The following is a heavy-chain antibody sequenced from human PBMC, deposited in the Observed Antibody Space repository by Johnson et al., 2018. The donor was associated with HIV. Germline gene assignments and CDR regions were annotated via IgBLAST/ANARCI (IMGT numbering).Heavy chain of an antibody. V-gene: IGHV3-66*01. J-gene: IGHJ3*02. Sequence: PRLSCAASGFTVNSNYINWVRQAPGKGLECVSGIYSGGRTYYADSVKGRFTISRDNSKNTLYLQMNSLRADDTAVYYCARSRYDSSGYGIWGQGTMVTVSS. CDR2: IYSGGRT. CDR1: GFTVNSNY. D-gene: IGHD3-22*01. CDR3: ARSRYDSSGYGI.